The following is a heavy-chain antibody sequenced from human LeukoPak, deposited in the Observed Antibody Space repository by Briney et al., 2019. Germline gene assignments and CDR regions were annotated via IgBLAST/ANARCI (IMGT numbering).Heavy chain of an antibody. Sequence: SETLSLARAVYGGSFSGYYRSWIRQPPGKGLEWIGEINHSGSTNYNPSLKSRVTISVDTSKNQFSLKLSSVTAADTAVYYCARGGEHDYGDYWFDYWGQGTLVTVSS. J-gene: IGHJ4*02. D-gene: IGHD4-17*01. CDR2: INHSGST. CDR3: ARGGEHDYGDYWFDY. CDR1: GGSFSGYY. V-gene: IGHV4-34*01.